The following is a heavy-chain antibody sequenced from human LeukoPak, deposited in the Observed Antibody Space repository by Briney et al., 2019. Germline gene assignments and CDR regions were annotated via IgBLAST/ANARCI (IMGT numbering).Heavy chain of an antibody. V-gene: IGHV4-61*02. J-gene: IGHJ6*03. CDR1: GGSISSGSHY. D-gene: IGHD2-2*01. Sequence: SETLSLTCTVSGGSISSGSHYWSWIRQPAGKGLEWIGRIYTSGSTNYNPSLKSRVTISVDTSKNQFSLKLNAVTAADPAGYYCGGGGGGYQLLYYMDVWGKGTTVTVSS. CDR3: GGGGGGYQLLYYMDV. CDR2: IYTSGST.